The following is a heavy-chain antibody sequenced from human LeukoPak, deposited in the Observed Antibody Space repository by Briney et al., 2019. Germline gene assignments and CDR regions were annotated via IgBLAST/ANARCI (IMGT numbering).Heavy chain of an antibody. D-gene: IGHD2-2*01. J-gene: IGHJ3*02. CDR1: TGSFTGNF. V-gene: IGHV4-34*01. CDR2: IDHSGST. Sequence: SETLSLTCAVYTGSFTGNFWNWIRQSPRRGLEWIGEIDHSGSTNISPSLKSRVTISVDESKNQFSLKLHSVTAADTAVYYCARRPSCGSASPPQGLLCAFDMWGQGTVVTVSS. CDR3: ARRPSCGSASPPQGLLCAFDM.